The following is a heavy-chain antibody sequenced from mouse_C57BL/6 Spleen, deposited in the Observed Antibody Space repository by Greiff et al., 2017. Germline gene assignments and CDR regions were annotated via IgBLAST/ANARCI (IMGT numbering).Heavy chain of an antibody. D-gene: IGHD1-1*01. Sequence: DVMLVESGEGLVKPGGSLKLSCAASGFTFSSYAMSWVRQTPEKRLEWVAYISSGGDYIYYADTVKGRFTISRDNARNTLYLQMSSLKSEDTAMYYCTREKVVYFDYWGQGTTLTVSS. CDR3: TREKVVYFDY. V-gene: IGHV5-9-1*02. J-gene: IGHJ2*01. CDR1: GFTFSSYA. CDR2: ISSGGDYI.